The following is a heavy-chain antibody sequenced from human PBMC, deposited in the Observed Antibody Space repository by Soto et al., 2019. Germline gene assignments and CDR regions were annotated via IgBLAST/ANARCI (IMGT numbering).Heavy chain of an antibody. J-gene: IGHJ4*02. CDR3: ARGAKDSSSWYYFDY. CDR2: IYYSGST. V-gene: IGHV4-31*03. Sequence: SETLSLTCTVSGGSISSGGYYWSWIRQHPGKGLEWIGYIYYSGSTYYNPSLKSRVTISVDTSKNQFSLKLSSVTAADTAVYYCARGAKDSSSWYYFDYWGQGTLVTVSS. D-gene: IGHD6-13*01. CDR1: GGSISSGGYY.